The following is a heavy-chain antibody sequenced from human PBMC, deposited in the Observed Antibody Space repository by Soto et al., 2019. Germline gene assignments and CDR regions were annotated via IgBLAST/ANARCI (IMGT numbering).Heavy chain of an antibody. V-gene: IGHV3-20*04. CDR2: INWNGGST. D-gene: IGHD6-13*01. CDR3: ARVAYSRYSSFDYFDY. J-gene: IGHJ4*02. CDR1: GFTFGDYG. Sequence: GGSLRLSCAASGFTFGDYGMSWVRQAPGKGLEWVSGINWNGGSTGYADSVKGRFTISRDNAKNSLYLQMNSLRAEDTALYYCARVAYSRYSSFDYFDYWGQGTLVTVSS.